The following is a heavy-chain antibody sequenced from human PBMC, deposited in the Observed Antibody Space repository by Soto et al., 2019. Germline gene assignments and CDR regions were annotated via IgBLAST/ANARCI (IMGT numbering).Heavy chain of an antibody. CDR2: IIPIFGTA. D-gene: IGHD5-18*01. V-gene: IGHV1-69*06. CDR3: ARDPSYGHDPMDDY. CDR1: GGTFSSYA. J-gene: IGHJ4*02. Sequence: QVQLVQSGAEVKKPGSSVTVSCKASGGTFSSYAISWVRQAPGQGLEWMGRIIPIFGTANYAQKFQGRVTITADKSTSKAYMELSSLISEDTAVYYCARDPSYGHDPMDDYWGQGTLVTVSS.